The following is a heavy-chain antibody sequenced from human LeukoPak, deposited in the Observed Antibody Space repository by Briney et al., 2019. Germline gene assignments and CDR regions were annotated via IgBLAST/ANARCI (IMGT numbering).Heavy chain of an antibody. CDR2: IYDDNT. Sequence: GGSLRLSCAASGFTVSAYAMAWVRQAPGKGLEWVSTIYDDNTYYADYVKGRFAISTDNSKNTLYLQMNSLRVEDTAVYFCAARKVRGVWFYLDYWGQGTLVTVSS. J-gene: IGHJ4*02. CDR3: AARKVRGVWFYLDY. D-gene: IGHD3-10*01. V-gene: IGHV3-23*01. CDR1: GFTVSAYA.